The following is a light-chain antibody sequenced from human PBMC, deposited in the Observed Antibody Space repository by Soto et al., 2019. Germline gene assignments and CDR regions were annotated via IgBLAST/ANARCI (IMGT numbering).Light chain of an antibody. CDR1: VSDVGNFGP. V-gene: IGLV2-23*01. CDR3: CSYVGARTYV. J-gene: IGLJ1*01. CDR2: EGN. Sequence: QSALTQPASVPGSPGQSITISCTGSVSDVGNFGPVSWYQQHPGQVPKLIIYEGNRRPSGVSSRFSGSKSGNTASLTISGLQAEDEADYYCCSYVGARTYVFGTGTKVTVL.